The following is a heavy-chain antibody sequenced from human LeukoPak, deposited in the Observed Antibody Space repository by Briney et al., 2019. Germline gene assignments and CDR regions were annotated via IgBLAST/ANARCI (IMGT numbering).Heavy chain of an antibody. CDR2: IKSKTDGGTT. CDR1: GFTLSKSW. Sequence: PGGSLRLSCAASGFTLSKSWMSWVRQAPGKGLEWVGRIKSKTDGGTTDYAAPVKGRFTISRDDSKNTLYLQMNSLKTEDTAVYYCTTYYYGSGSRGWDYWGQGTLVTVSS. CDR3: TTYYYGSGSRGWDY. V-gene: IGHV3-15*01. D-gene: IGHD3-10*01. J-gene: IGHJ4*02.